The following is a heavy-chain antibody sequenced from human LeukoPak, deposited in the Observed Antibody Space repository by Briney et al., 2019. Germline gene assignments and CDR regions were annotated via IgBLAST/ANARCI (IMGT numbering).Heavy chain of an antibody. CDR1: GGSISSYY. Sequence: SETLSLTCTVSGGSISSYYWSWIRQPPGKGLEWIGYIYYSGSTNYNPSLKSRVTISVDTSKNQFSLKLSSVTAADTAVYYCARGERWLQLEYFDYWGQGTLVTVSS. D-gene: IGHD5-24*01. CDR3: ARGERWLQLEYFDY. CDR2: IYYSGST. J-gene: IGHJ4*02. V-gene: IGHV4-59*08.